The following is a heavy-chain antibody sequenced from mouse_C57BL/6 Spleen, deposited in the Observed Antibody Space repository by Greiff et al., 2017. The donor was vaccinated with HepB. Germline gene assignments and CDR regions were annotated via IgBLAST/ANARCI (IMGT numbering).Heavy chain of an antibody. D-gene: IGHD2-12*01. CDR2: IYPGDGDT. Sequence: QVQLQQSGAELVKPGASVKISCKASGYAFSSYWMNWVKQRPGKGLEWIGQIYPGDGDTNYNGKFKGKATLTAYKSSSTAYMQLSSLTSEDSAVYFCARAYYSDYYFDYWGQGTTLTVSS. CDR1: GYAFSSYW. V-gene: IGHV1-80*01. J-gene: IGHJ2*01. CDR3: ARAYYSDYYFDY.